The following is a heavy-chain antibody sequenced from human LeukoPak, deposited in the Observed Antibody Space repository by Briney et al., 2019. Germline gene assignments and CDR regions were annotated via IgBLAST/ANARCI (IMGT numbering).Heavy chain of an antibody. J-gene: IGHJ1*01. D-gene: IGHD6-13*01. Sequence: SQTLSLTCAISGDSVSSNSAAWNWIRPSPSRGLEGLGSIYYRSKWYNDYALSVKSRITIYPETSKNQFSLQLTSVTPEDTAVYYCATSTAQLGIQHWGQGTLVTVSS. CDR1: GDSVSSNSAA. CDR3: ATSTAQLGIQH. V-gene: IGHV6-1*01. CDR2: IYYRSKWYN.